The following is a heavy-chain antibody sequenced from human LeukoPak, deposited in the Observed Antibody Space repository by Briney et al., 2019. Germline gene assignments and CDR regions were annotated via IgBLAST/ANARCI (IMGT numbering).Heavy chain of an antibody. CDR3: ATIDSSSPRD. D-gene: IGHD6-13*01. J-gene: IGHJ4*02. CDR1: GFTFSSYW. V-gene: IGHV3-7*03. CDR2: IKQDGSDK. Sequence: GGSLRLSCVASGFTFSSYWMTWVRQQPGKGLEWVANIKQDGSDKYYLHSVKGRFTISRDNANNSLYLQMNSLRADDTAVYYCATIDSSSPRDWGQGTLVTVSS.